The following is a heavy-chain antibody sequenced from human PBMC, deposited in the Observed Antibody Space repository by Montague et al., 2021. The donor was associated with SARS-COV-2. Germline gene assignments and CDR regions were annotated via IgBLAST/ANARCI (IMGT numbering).Heavy chain of an antibody. V-gene: IGHV4-61*01. Sequence: SETLSLTCTVSSDSVSSGKHFWTWTRQPPGKGLEWIGYIFYTGSANYNPSLKSRVTISVDTSNNQFSLKLKSMSAADTAVYYCARVGNYLGVYWGQGILVTVSS. D-gene: IGHD3-10*01. CDR3: ARVGNYLGVY. CDR2: IFYTGSA. J-gene: IGHJ4*02. CDR1: SDSVSSGKHF.